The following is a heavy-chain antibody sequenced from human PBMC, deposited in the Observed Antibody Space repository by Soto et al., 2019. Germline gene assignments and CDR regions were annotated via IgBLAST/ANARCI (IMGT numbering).Heavy chain of an antibody. CDR3: ARPKYYYDSSGAPGAFDI. J-gene: IGHJ3*02. V-gene: IGHV5-51*01. D-gene: IGHD3-22*01. CDR1: GYSFTIYC. CDR2: IYPGDSDT. Sequence: PGESLKISCQGSGYSFTIYCIGWVLQMPWKGLEWMGIIYPGDSDTRYSPSFQGQVTISADKSISTAYLQWSSLKASDTAMYYCARPKYYYDSSGAPGAFDIWGQGTMVTVSS.